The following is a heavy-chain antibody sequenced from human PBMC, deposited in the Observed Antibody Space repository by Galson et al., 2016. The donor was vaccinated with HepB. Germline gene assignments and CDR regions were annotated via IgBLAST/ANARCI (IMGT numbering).Heavy chain of an antibody. Sequence: SLRLSCAASGFTFSSYWMSWVRQAPGKGLEWVANIKQDGSEKFYVDSVKGRFTISRDNAKNSLYLQLNSLRAEDTAVYYCARDLLHFVLVPAAGTFDIWGQGTMVTVSP. CDR2: IKQDGSEK. D-gene: IGHD2-2*01. V-gene: IGHV3-7*01. CDR3: ARDLLHFVLVPAAGTFDI. CDR1: GFTFSSYW. J-gene: IGHJ3*02.